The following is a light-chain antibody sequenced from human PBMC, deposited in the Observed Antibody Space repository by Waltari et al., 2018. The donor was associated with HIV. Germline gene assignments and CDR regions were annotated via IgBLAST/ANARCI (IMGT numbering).Light chain of an antibody. CDR2: DAS. CDR1: QDISNY. J-gene: IGKJ4*01. Sequence: DIQMTQSPSSLSASVGDRVTITCRASQDISNYLNWFQQRPGKAPNLLIFDASNLHTGVSSRFSGRGSGRGFSLTITNLQPDDSATYFCQQYDNFPLTFGGGTKVQIK. CDR3: QQYDNFPLT. V-gene: IGKV1-33*01.